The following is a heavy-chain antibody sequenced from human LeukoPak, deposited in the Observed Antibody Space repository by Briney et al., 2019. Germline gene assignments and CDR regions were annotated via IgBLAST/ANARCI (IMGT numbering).Heavy chain of an antibody. V-gene: IGHV3-7*01. CDR2: IKQDGSEK. CDR3: ARVGGRYSPLGY. CDR1: GFTFSSYW. D-gene: IGHD3-16*02. J-gene: IGHJ4*02. Sequence: GGSLRLSCAASGFTFSSYWMSWVRQAPGKGLEWVANIKQDGSEKYYVDSVKGRFTISRDNDKNSLFLQMTSLRAEDTAVYYCARVGGRYSPLGYWGQGTPGHRLL.